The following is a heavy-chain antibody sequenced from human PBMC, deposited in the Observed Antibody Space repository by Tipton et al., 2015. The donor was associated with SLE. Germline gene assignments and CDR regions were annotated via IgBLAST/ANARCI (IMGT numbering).Heavy chain of an antibody. CDR3: ASYDSLGY. D-gene: IGHD3-3*01. CDR2: IYTSGST. CDR1: GGSISSGSYY. Sequence: TLSLTCTVSGGSISSGSYYWSWIRQPAGKGLEWVGRIYTSGSTNYNPSLKSQLTISVATSKNQFSLKLSSVSAADTAVYYCASYDSLGYWGQGTLVPVSS. V-gene: IGHV4-61*02. J-gene: IGHJ4*02.